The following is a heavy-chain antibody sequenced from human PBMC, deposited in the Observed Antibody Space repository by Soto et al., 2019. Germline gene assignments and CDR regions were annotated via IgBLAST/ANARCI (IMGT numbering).Heavy chain of an antibody. V-gene: IGHV3-11*01. CDR3: ASHYDMWSGYLSPVDY. Sequence: QVQLVESGGDLVKRGGSLRLSCAASGYTFSDYYMSWIRQAPGKGLEWISYIATSSTKIYYADSVKGRFTISRDNAKKSLYLEMNSLRDEDTAVYYCASHYDMWSGYLSPVDYWGQGTLVTVSS. CDR2: IATSSTKI. J-gene: IGHJ4*02. D-gene: IGHD3-3*01. CDR1: GYTFSDYY.